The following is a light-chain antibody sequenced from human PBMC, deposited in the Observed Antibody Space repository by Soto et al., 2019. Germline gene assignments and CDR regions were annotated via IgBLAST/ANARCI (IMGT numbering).Light chain of an antibody. CDR2: SNN. J-gene: IGLJ3*02. Sequence: QSVLTQPPSASGTPGPRVTISCSGSSSNIGSNYVYWYQQYPGTAPKLLIYSNNQRPSGVPDRFSGSKSGTSASLAISGLRSEDEAEYYCAAWDDSLSGRVFGGGTKLTVL. V-gene: IGLV1-47*02. CDR1: SSNIGSNY. CDR3: AAWDDSLSGRV.